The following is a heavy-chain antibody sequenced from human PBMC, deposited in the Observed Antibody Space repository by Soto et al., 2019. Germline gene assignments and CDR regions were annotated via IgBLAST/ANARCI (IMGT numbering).Heavy chain of an antibody. V-gene: IGHV3-48*01. J-gene: IGHJ6*02. CDR3: AKGRSYYYYYGVDV. CDR2: ISSDSSSI. CDR1: GFTFSTYS. Sequence: PGGSLRLSCAASGFTFSTYSMNWVRQAPGKGLEWVSYISSDSSSIYYADSVKGRFTISRDNAKNSLYLQMNSLRAEDTALYYCAKGRSYYYYYGVDVWGQRTTVTV.